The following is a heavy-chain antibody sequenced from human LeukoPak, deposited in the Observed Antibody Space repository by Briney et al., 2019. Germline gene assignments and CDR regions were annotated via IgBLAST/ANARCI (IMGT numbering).Heavy chain of an antibody. V-gene: IGHV4-34*01. CDR3: ASRGRGVAKRYYYYMDV. Sequence: KSSETLSLTCAVYGGSFSGYYWSWIRQPPRRGLEWIGEINHSGSTNYNPFRKSRVTISVDTSKNQFSLKLSSVTAADTAVYYCASRGRGVAKRYYYYMDVWGKGTTVTVSS. J-gene: IGHJ6*03. CDR1: GGSFSGYY. D-gene: IGHD3-10*01. CDR2: INHSGST.